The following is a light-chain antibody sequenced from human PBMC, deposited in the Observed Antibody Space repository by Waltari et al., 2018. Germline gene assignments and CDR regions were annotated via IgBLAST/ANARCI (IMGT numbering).Light chain of an antibody. CDR1: KSVLHSSNNKNY. CDR2: WAS. J-gene: IGKJ1*01. Sequence: DIVMTQSPESLAVSLGERANITCKSSKSVLHSSNNKNYFAWYQQKPGQPPKLLSYWASTRKSGVPDRFSGSGSGTYFTLTISSLQAEDVAFYYCQQFQSHLRTFGQGTKVEIK. CDR3: QQFQSHLRT. V-gene: IGKV4-1*01.